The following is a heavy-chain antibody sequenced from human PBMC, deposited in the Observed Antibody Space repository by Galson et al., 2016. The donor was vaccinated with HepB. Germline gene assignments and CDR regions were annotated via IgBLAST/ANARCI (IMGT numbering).Heavy chain of an antibody. CDR1: GGSIGSSNW. CDR3: ARGTTPSNSGWFTVALVY. CDR2: IYHSGTT. J-gene: IGHJ4*02. D-gene: IGHD6-19*01. V-gene: IGHV4-4*02. Sequence: SETLSLTCAVSGGSIGSSNWWNWVRQPPGKGLEWIGEIYHSGTTNYNPSLKSRVTISLDTSKNQFTLKLSTVAAADAAVYYCARGTTPSNSGWFTVALVYWGQGTLVTVSS.